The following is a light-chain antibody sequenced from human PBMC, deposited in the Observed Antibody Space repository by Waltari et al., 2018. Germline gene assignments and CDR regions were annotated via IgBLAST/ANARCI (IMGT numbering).Light chain of an antibody. Sequence: QPVLTQPPSASGTPGQRVTISCSGRHSNIGDHTVKWYQQLPGTAPKLLIYSDNRRFSGVPDRFSASKSGTSASLAISGLQSEDEADYYCSTWDDSLSGVLFGEGTKLTVV. CDR3: STWDDSLSGVL. J-gene: IGLJ2*01. V-gene: IGLV1-44*01. CDR2: SDN. CDR1: HSNIGDHT.